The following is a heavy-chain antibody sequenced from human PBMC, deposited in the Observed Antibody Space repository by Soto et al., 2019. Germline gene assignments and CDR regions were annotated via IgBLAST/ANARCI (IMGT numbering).Heavy chain of an antibody. J-gene: IGHJ4*02. V-gene: IGHV3-48*01. CDR3: ASTFWTRYLTIDC. CDR1: GFTFSTSS. Sequence: GGSLRLSCAASGFTFSTSSMNWVRQAPGKGLEWVSYITSSGSSTSYAGSVKGRFTISRDNAKDSLYLQMNSLRAEDTAVYYCASTFWTRYLTIDCWGQGALVTVAS. D-gene: IGHD3-3*01. CDR2: ITSSGSST.